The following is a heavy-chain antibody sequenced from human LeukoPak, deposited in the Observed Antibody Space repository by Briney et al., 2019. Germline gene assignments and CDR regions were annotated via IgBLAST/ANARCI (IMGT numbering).Heavy chain of an antibody. CDR3: ASMGAGGYCSSTSCYTPDY. V-gene: IGHV1-2*02. J-gene: IGHJ4*02. CDR2: INPNSGGT. CDR1: GYTLTGYY. D-gene: IGHD2-2*02. Sequence: ASVKVSCKASGYTLTGYYMHWVRQAPGQGLEWMGWINPNSGGTNYVQKFQGRVTMTRDTSISTAYMELSRLRSGDTAVYYCASMGAGGYCSSTSCYTPDYWGQGTLVTVSS.